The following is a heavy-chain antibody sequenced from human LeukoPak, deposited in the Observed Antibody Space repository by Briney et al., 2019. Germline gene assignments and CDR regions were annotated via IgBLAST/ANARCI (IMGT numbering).Heavy chain of an antibody. CDR1: GYTFTTYG. J-gene: IGHJ4*02. D-gene: IGHD3-3*01. CDR3: ARDGRDFWGLMDY. CDR2: ISGYSGNT. V-gene: IGHV1-18*01. Sequence: ASVKVSCKASGYTFTTYGISWVRQAPGQGLEWMGWISGYSGNTRYAQKFQGRVTVTTDTSTTTAYMELRSLRSDDTAVYYCARDGRDFWGLMDYWGPGTLVTVSS.